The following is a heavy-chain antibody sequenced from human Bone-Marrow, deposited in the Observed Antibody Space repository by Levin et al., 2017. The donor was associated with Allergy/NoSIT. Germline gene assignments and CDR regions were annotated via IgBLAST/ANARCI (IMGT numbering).Heavy chain of an antibody. CDR3: VVALDY. CDR2: ITSNGGSK. Sequence: GESLKISCAASGFTFSDYYMSWMRQAPGKGLEWVSYITSNGGSKYYADSVKGRFTISKDNAKNSLSLQMNSLRAEDTAVYYCVVALDYWGQGTLVTVSS. D-gene: IGHD2-15*01. J-gene: IGHJ4*02. CDR1: GFTFSDYY. V-gene: IGHV3-11*01.